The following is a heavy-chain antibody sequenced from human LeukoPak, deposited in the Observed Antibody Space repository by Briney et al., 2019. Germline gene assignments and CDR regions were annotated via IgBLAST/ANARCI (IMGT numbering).Heavy chain of an antibody. Sequence: GGSLRLSCAASGFTFDDYAMHWVRQAPGKGLEWVSGISWNSGSIGYADSGKGRFTISRDNAKNSLYLQMNSLRAEDTAVYYCASDCSGGSLRYWGQGTLVTVSS. V-gene: IGHV3-9*01. CDR3: ASDCSGGSLRY. J-gene: IGHJ4*02. CDR1: GFTFDDYA. CDR2: ISWNSGSI. D-gene: IGHD2-15*01.